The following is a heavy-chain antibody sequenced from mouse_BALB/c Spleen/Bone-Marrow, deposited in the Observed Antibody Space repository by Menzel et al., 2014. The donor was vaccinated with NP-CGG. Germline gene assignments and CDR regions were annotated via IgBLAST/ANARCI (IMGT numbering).Heavy chain of an antibody. Sequence: DVMLVESGGGLVKPGGSLKLSCAASGFTFSSYAMSWVCQTPEKRLEWVATISSGGSYIYYPDSVKGRFTISRDNAKNTLYLQMSSLRSEDTAMYYCARRYGNYGAMDYWGQGTSVTVYS. CDR2: ISSGGSYI. D-gene: IGHD2-10*02. CDR1: GFTFSSYA. J-gene: IGHJ4*01. V-gene: IGHV5-9-1*01. CDR3: ARRYGNYGAMDY.